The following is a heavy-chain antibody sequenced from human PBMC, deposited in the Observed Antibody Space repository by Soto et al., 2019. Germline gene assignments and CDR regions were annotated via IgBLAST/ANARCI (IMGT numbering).Heavy chain of an antibody. J-gene: IGHJ4*02. CDR3: ARDPYSSGWYVLDY. V-gene: IGHV3-30-3*01. Sequence: QVQLVESGGGVVQPGRSLRLSCAASGFTFSSYAMHWVRQAPGKGLEWVAVISYDGSKKYYADSVKGRFTISRDNSKNTLYLQMNSLRAEDTAVYYCARDPYSSGWYVLDYWGQGTLVTVSS. CDR1: GFTFSSYA. CDR2: ISYDGSKK. D-gene: IGHD6-19*01.